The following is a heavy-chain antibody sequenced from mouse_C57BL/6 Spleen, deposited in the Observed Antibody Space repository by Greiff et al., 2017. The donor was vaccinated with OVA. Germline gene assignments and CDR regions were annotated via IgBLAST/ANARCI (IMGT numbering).Heavy chain of an antibody. D-gene: IGHD2-5*01. Sequence: QVQLQQSGAELVRPGTSVKVSCKASGYAFTNYLIEWVKQRPGQGLEWIGVINPGSGGTNYNEKFKGKATLTADKSSSTAYMQLSSLTSEDSAVYFCARRYYSNYEGYWYFDVWGTGTTVTVSS. V-gene: IGHV1-54*01. CDR1: GYAFTNYL. J-gene: IGHJ1*03. CDR3: ARRYYSNYEGYWYFDV. CDR2: INPGSGGT.